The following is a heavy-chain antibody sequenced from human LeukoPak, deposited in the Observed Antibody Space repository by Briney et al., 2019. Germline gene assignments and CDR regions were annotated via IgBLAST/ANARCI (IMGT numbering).Heavy chain of an antibody. CDR2: ISSSGNTI. V-gene: IGHV3-48*04. Sequence: QPGGSLRLSCAASGFTSSTYSMNWVRQAPGKGLEWVSYISSSGNTIYYADSVKGRFAISRDNAKKSLYLQMNSPRAEDTAVYYCARVRYQTADYWGQGTLVTVSS. J-gene: IGHJ4*02. CDR1: GFTSSTYS. CDR3: ARVRYQTADY. D-gene: IGHD3-16*02.